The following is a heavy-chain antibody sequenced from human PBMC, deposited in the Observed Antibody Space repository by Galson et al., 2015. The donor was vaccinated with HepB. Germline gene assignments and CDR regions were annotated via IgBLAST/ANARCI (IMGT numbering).Heavy chain of an antibody. D-gene: IGHD5-18*01. CDR3: ARDRAHGYGDQLHAFDI. CDR2: INPTAGNT. CDR1: EYTFTNYF. Sequence: SVKVSCKASEYTFTNYFLHWIRQAPGQGLEWLGKINPTAGNTNYAQNFQDRLSLTRDTSTSTIYKELSSLKSDDTAVYYCARDRAHGYGDQLHAFDIWGQGTMVTVSS. J-gene: IGHJ3*02. V-gene: IGHV1-46*01.